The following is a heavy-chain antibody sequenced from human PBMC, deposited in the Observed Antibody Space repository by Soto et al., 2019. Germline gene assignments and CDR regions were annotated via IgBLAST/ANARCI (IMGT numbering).Heavy chain of an antibody. Sequence: EVQLLESGGGLVQPGGSLRLSCAASGFTFSSYAMSWVRQAPGKGLEWVSAISGSGGSTYYADSVKGRFTISRDKSKNTLYMQMTSLRAEDTAVYYCAKGRHPHWYFDLWGRGTLVTVSS. CDR1: GFTFSSYA. V-gene: IGHV3-23*01. CDR3: AKGRHPHWYFDL. J-gene: IGHJ2*01. CDR2: ISGSGGST.